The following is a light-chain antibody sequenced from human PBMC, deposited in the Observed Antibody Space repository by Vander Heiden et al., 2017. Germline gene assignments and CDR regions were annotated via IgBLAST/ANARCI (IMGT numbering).Light chain of an antibody. V-gene: IGKV3-15*01. CDR2: GAS. J-gene: IGKJ4*01. CDR3: QQYNNWPLT. CDR1: QSVSSN. Sequence: EIVMTQSPATLSVSPGERATLSCRASQSVSSNLAWFQHKPGQAPRLLSDGASTRATGIPARVSGSGSGTEFTLTISSLQSEDFAVYYCQQYNNWPLTFGGGTTVEIK.